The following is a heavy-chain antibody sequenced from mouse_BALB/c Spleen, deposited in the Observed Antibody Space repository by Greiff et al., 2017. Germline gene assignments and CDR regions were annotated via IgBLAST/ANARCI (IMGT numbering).Heavy chain of an antibody. Sequence: EVKVVESGGGLVQPGGSRKLSCAASGFTFSSFGMHWVRQAPEKGLEWVAYISSGSSTIYYADTVKGRFTISRDNPKNTLFLQMTSLRSEDTAMYYCARWVDGYSFADWGQGTLVTVSA. J-gene: IGHJ3*01. CDR1: GFTFSSFG. V-gene: IGHV5-17*02. CDR2: ISSGSSTI. CDR3: ARWVDGYSFAD. D-gene: IGHD2-3*01.